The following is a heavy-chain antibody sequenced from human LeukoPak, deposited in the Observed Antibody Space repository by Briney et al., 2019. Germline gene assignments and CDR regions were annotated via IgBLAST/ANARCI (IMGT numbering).Heavy chain of an antibody. D-gene: IGHD2-2*01. J-gene: IGHJ3*02. CDR1: VGSTSDYY. CDR2: IYYSGST. CDR3: AGATSREAFDI. V-gene: IGHV4-59*01. Sequence: SETLSLTCTVSVGSTSDYYWSWIRQPPGKGLEWIGYIYYSGSTNYTPSLKSRVTISINTSKNQFSLRLSSVTAADTAVYYCAGATSREAFDIWGQGTRVTVSS.